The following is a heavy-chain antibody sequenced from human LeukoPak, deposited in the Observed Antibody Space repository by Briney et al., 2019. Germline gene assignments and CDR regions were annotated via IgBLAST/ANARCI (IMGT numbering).Heavy chain of an antibody. Sequence: AGGSLRLSCAASGFTFSSYSMNWVRQAPGKGLEWVSSISSSSSYIYYADSVKGRFTISRDNAKNSLYLQMNSLRAEDTAVYYCARGVTGTKPFDYWGQGTLVTVSS. CDR2: ISSSSSYI. CDR1: GFTFSSYS. J-gene: IGHJ4*02. V-gene: IGHV3-21*01. CDR3: ARGVTGTKPFDY. D-gene: IGHD1-7*01.